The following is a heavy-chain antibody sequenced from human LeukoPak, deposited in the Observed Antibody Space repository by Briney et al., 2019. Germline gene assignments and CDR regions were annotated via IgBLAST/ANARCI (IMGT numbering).Heavy chain of an antibody. V-gene: IGHV4-34*01. CDR3: ARIVWVPAAILDY. CDR1: GGSFSGYY. Sequence: PSETLSLTCAVYGGSFSGYYWSWIRQPPGKGLEWIGEINHSGSTNYNPSLKSRVTISVDTSKNQFSLKLSSVTAADTAVYYCARIVWVPAAILDYWGQGTLVTVPS. CDR2: INHSGST. J-gene: IGHJ4*02. D-gene: IGHD2-2*01.